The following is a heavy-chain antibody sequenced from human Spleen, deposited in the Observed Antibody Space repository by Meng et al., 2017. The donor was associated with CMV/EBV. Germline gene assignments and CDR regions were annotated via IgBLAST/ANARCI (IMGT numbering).Heavy chain of an antibody. Sequence: LSLTCAASGFTFSSYAMHWVRQAPGKGLEWVAVISYDGSNKYYADSVKGRFTISRDNSKNTLYLQMNSLRAEDTAVYYCARAGAALSDFAYWGQGTLVTVSS. CDR1: GFTFSSYA. CDR2: ISYDGSNK. J-gene: IGHJ4*02. V-gene: IGHV3-30*04. D-gene: IGHD6-6*01. CDR3: ARAGAALSDFAY.